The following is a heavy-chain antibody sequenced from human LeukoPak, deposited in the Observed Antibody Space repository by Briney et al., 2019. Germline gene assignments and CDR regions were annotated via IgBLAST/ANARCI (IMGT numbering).Heavy chain of an antibody. J-gene: IGHJ3*02. D-gene: IGHD6-13*01. CDR1: GYTFTGYY. CDR3: AAGGIAAAPFAFDI. CDR2: INPNSGGT. Sequence: ASVKVSCKASGYTFTGYYMHWVRQAPGQGLEWMGWINPNSGGTNYAQKFQGRVTMTRGTSISTAYMELSRLRSDDTAVYYCAAGGIAAAPFAFDIWGQGTMVTVSS. V-gene: IGHV1-2*02.